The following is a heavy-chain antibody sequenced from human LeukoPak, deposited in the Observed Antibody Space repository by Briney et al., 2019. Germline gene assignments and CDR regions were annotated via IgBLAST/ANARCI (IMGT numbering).Heavy chain of an antibody. CDR3: ARLTQKVNGNFDY. J-gene: IGHJ4*02. CDR2: IYPSDSDT. V-gene: IGHV5-51*01. D-gene: IGHD3-22*01. Sequence: GESLKISCKASGYSFTTYWISWVRQMSGKGLEWMGIIYPSDSDTRYSQSFQGQVTISADKSISTAYLQWSSLKASDTAIYYCARLTQKVNGNFDYWGQGTLVTVSS. CDR1: GYSFTTYW.